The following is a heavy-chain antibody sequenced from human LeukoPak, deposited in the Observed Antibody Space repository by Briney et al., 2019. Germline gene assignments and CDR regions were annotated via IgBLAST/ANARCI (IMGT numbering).Heavy chain of an antibody. Sequence: SETLSLTCTVSGGSISSSSYYWGWTRQPPGKGLEWIGSIYYSGSTYYNPSLKSRVTISVDTSKNQFSLKLSSVTAADTAVYYCASPCCSTSCYFEFDYWGQGTLVTVSS. CDR3: ASPCCSTSCYFEFDY. CDR1: GGSISSSSYY. V-gene: IGHV4-39*01. J-gene: IGHJ4*02. CDR2: IYYSGST. D-gene: IGHD2-2*01.